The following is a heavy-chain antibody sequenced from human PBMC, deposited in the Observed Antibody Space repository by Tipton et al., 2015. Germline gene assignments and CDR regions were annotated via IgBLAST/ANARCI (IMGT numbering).Heavy chain of an antibody. CDR1: AYSISSDYY. CDR2: ISHSGNT. CDR3: ARARGRHGGLFDS. Sequence: TLSLTCAVSAYSISSDYYWGWIRQPPGKGLEWIGSISHSGNTHYNPSLKSRVTISVDTSKNQFSLKVTSVTAADTAVYYCARARGRHGGLFDSWGQGILVTVSS. V-gene: IGHV4-38-2*01. D-gene: IGHD4-23*01. J-gene: IGHJ4*02.